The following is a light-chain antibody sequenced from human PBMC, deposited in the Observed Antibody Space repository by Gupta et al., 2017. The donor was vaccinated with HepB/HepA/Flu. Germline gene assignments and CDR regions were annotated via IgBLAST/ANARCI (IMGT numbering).Light chain of an antibody. J-gene: IGLJ3*02. CDR1: SCFSFGDLW. Sequence: QPVLTPPSSHSASSGASFRLTCMLSSCFSFGDLWISWYQQKPGHPPRYLLYYHSDSNQAQGSGLPGRFSGSDDASDNAGIVRISGLQPEDEAEYYCGTWHSNYKTWVFGGGTNLTVL. CDR3: GTWHSNYKTWV. CDR2: YHSDSNQ. V-gene: IGLV5-52*01.